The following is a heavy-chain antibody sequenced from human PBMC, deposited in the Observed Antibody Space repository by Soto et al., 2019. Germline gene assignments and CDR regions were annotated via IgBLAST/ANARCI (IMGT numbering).Heavy chain of an antibody. V-gene: IGHV4-30-4*01. CDR3: ASTRNYVPLYYFDY. CDR1: GGSISSGDYY. CDR2: IYYSGST. D-gene: IGHD4-4*01. Sequence: PSETLSLTCTVSGGSISSGDYYWSWIRQPPGKGLEWIGYIYYSGSTYYNPSLKSLVTISVDTYKNQFSLKRSSVTAADTAVYYCASTRNYVPLYYFDYWGQGTLVTVSS. J-gene: IGHJ4*02.